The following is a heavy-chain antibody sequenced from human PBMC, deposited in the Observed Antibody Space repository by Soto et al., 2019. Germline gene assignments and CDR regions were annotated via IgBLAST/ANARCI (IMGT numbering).Heavy chain of an antibody. Sequence: GGSLRLSCAASGFTFSSYAMHWVRQAPGKGLEWVAVISYDGSNKYYADSVKGRFTISRDNSKNTLYLQMNSLRAEDTAVYYCARDPTYYDILTGYYNYYYGIGDWGQGTTVTVSS. D-gene: IGHD3-9*01. CDR2: ISYDGSNK. J-gene: IGHJ6*02. CDR3: ARDPTYYDILTGYYNYYYGIGD. V-gene: IGHV3-30-3*01. CDR1: GFTFSSYA.